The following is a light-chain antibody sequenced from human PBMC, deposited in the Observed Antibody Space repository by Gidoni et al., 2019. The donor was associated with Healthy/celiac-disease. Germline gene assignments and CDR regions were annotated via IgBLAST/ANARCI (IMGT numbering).Light chain of an antibody. J-gene: IGKJ4*01. V-gene: IGKV4-1*01. Sequence: DIVMTQSPDSLAVSLGERATIYCKSSQSVLYSSNNKNYLAWYQQKPGQPPKLRIYWASTRESGVPDRFSGSGSGTDFTLTISSLQAEDVAVYYCQQYYSTPLTFGGGTKVEIK. CDR3: QQYYSTPLT. CDR2: WAS. CDR1: QSVLYSSNNKNY.